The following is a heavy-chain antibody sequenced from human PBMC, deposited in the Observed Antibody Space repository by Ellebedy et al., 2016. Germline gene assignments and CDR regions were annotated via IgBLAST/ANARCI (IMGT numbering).Heavy chain of an antibody. D-gene: IGHD2-21*02. V-gene: IGHV3-7*01. Sequence: GGSLRLSCAASGFTFSSYWMSWVRQAPGKGLEWVANIKQDGSEKYYVDSVKGRFTISRDNAKNSLYLQMNSLRAEDTAVYYCAREILAYCGGDCYSYYFDYWGQGTLVTVSS. CDR2: IKQDGSEK. J-gene: IGHJ4*02. CDR1: GFTFSSYW. CDR3: AREILAYCGGDCYSYYFDY.